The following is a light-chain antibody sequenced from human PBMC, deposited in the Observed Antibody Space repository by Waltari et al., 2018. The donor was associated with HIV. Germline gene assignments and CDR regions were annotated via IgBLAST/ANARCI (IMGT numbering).Light chain of an antibody. CDR3: QKYNRAPRT. V-gene: IGKV1-39*01. J-gene: IGKJ1*01. CDR1: QSIGNY. CDR2: TAS. Sequence: DIQMTQSPSSLSASVGDRVTITCRASQSIGNYLNWYQQKAGEAPKLLIHTASRLHTGIPSRFSASGSGTDFTLTIRSLQPEDFATYFCQKYNRAPRTFGQGTKVEI.